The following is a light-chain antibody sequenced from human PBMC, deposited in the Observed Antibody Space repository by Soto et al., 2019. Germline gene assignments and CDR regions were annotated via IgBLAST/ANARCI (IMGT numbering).Light chain of an antibody. CDR2: SND. J-gene: IGLJ3*02. V-gene: IGLV1-47*02. Sequence: QSVLTQPPSASGTPGQRVTISCSGSHSNSGSNYVYWYQQLPGTAPKLLIYSNDQRPSGVPDRFSGSKSGATASLAICGLRSDDEADYYCVSWDNSLRGRVFGGGTKLTVL. CDR3: VSWDNSLRGRV. CDR1: HSNSGSNY.